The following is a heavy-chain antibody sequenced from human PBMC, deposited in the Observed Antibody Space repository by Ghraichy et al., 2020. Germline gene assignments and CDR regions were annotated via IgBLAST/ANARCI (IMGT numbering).Heavy chain of an antibody. CDR2: FHYSGSI. V-gene: IGHV4-39*01. CDR1: GASISSTHFW. CDR3: ARPDIS. J-gene: IGHJ4*02. D-gene: IGHD3-9*01. Sequence: GSLRLSCTVSGASISSTHFWWGWIRQPPGKGLEWIGSFHYSGSIQYNPSLQSRVTISIDTPNNQFFLKLYSLTAADTAVYYCARPDISWGQGTLVTVSS.